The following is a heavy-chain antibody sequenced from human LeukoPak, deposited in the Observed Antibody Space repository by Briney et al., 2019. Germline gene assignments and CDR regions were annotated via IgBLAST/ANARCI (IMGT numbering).Heavy chain of an antibody. CDR2: INPGNGHT. D-gene: IGHD6-19*01. CDR1: GYTFTTYT. J-gene: IGHJ4*02. Sequence: ASVKVSCKASGYTFTTYTIHWVRQAPGQGLEWLGWINPGNGHTKYSQEFQGRVTITRDTSASTAYMDLSSLRSEDMAVYYCARGWSRYSSGWKYYFDYWGQGTLVTVSS. V-gene: IGHV1-3*03. CDR3: ARGWSRYSSGWKYYFDY.